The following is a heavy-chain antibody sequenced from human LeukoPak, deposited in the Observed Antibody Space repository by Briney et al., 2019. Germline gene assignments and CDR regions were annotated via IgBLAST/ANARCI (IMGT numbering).Heavy chain of an antibody. V-gene: IGHV3-21*01. D-gene: IGHD1-7*01. Sequence: GGSLRLSCAASGFTFSSYSMNWVRQAPGKGLEWVSSISSSSSYIYYADSVKGRFTISRDNAKNSLYLQMNSLRAEDTAVYYCARDGLRYNWNYLTFDYWGQGTLVTVSS. CDR3: ARDGLRYNWNYLTFDY. CDR2: ISSSSSYI. J-gene: IGHJ4*02. CDR1: GFTFSSYS.